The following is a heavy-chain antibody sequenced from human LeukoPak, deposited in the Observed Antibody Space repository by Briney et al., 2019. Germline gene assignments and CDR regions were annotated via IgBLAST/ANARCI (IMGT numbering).Heavy chain of an antibody. Sequence: PRGSLRLSCAASGFTFSSYGMHWVRQAPGKGLEWVAVISYDGSNKYYADSVKGRFTISRDNSKNTLYLQMISLRAEDTAVYHCAKDSQHVLLWFGLLDYWGQGTLVTVSS. J-gene: IGHJ4*02. V-gene: IGHV3-30*18. CDR2: ISYDGSNK. CDR3: AKDSQHVLLWFGLLDY. CDR1: GFTFSSYG. D-gene: IGHD3-10*01.